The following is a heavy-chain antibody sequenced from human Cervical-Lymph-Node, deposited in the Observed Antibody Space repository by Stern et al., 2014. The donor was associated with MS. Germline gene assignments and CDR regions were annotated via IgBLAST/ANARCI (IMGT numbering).Heavy chain of an antibody. CDR3: ARHDGWLPHY. J-gene: IGHJ4*02. V-gene: IGHV4-39*01. D-gene: IGHD5-12*01. CDR2: IYYSGTT. Sequence: QAQLQESGPGLVKPSETLSLTCSVSGGSISRSTYYWGWIRQPPGKGLEWIGSIYYSGTTYYNPSLKSRVTIDTYTNQFSLRLPSVTAADTAVYYCARHDGWLPHYWSQGTLVTVSS. CDR1: GGSISRSTYY.